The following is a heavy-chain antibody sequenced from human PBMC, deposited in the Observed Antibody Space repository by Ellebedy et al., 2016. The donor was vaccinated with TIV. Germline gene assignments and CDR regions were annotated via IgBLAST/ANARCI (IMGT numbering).Heavy chain of an antibody. D-gene: IGHD4-23*01. V-gene: IGHV3-53*01. Sequence: PGGSLRLSCAASGFTVSTNYMNWVRQAPGEGLEWVSVIYSGADGGDTYYADSVKGRFTISRDNSRNTLYLQMNSLRDDDTAVYYCKRDDGDSGGKLDYWGQGALVTVSS. CDR3: KRDDGDSGGKLDY. CDR1: GFTVSTNY. J-gene: IGHJ4*02. CDR2: IYSGADGGDT.